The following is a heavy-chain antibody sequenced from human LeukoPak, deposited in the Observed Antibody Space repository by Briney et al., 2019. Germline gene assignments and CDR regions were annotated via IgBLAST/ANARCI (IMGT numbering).Heavy chain of an antibody. CDR2: ISYDGSNK. CDR1: GFTFSSYG. CDR3: AKAVGIVGATYYFDY. V-gene: IGHV3-30*18. J-gene: IGHJ4*02. Sequence: GSLRLSCAASGFTFSSYGMHWVRQAPGKGLEWVAVISYDGSNKYYADSVKGRFTISRDNSKNTLYLQMNSLRAEDTAVYYCAKAVGIVGATYYFDYWGQGTLVTVSS. D-gene: IGHD1-26*01.